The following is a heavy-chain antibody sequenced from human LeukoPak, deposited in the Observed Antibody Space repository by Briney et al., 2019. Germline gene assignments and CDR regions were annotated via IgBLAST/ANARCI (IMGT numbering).Heavy chain of an antibody. D-gene: IGHD4-23*01. V-gene: IGHV3-48*02. CDR2: IGTSSSTI. Sequence: GGSLRLSCAASGFTFSSYSMNWVRQAPGKGLEWVSYIGTSSSTIYYADSVKGRFTISRDNAKNSLYLQMNSLRDEDTAVYYCARHGYGGNSGDYWGQGTLVTVSS. CDR1: GFTFSSYS. J-gene: IGHJ4*02. CDR3: ARHGYGGNSGDY.